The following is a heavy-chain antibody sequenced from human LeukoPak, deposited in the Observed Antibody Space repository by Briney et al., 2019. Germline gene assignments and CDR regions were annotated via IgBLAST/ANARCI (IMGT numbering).Heavy chain of an antibody. CDR3: ARSQVLPFDVFNL. Sequence: SQTLSLTCAVSGGSISSYYWSWIRQPPGKGLEWIGYIYYSGSTDYNSSLKSRVTMSIDTSKNQFYLKLSSATAADTAVYYCARSQVLPFDVFNLWGQGTMVTVSS. CDR1: GGSISSYY. D-gene: IGHD2/OR15-2a*01. CDR2: IYYSGST. V-gene: IGHV4-59*08. J-gene: IGHJ3*01.